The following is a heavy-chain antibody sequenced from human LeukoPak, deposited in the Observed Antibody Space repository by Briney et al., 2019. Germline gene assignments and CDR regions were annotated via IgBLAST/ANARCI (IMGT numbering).Heavy chain of an antibody. CDR2: IYSGGST. D-gene: IGHD5-24*01. CDR3: ARSGRDGYNPPFDY. V-gene: IGHV3-53*01. CDR1: GFTVSSNY. Sequence: GGSLRLSCAASGFTVSSNYMSWVRQAPGKGLEWVSVIYSGGSTYYADSVKGRFTISRDNSKNTLYLQMNSLRAEDTAVYYCARSGRDGYNPPFDYWGQGTLVTVSS. J-gene: IGHJ4*02.